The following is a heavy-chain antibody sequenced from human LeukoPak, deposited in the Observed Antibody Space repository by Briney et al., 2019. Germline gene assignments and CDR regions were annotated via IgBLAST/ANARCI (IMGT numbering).Heavy chain of an antibody. V-gene: IGHV4-34*01. CDR3: ARGYYDSSGYYYVESGRAFDI. CDR2: INHSGST. CDR1: GGSFSGYY. D-gene: IGHD3-22*01. Sequence: SETLSLTCAVYGGSFSGYYWRWIRQPPGKGLEWIGEINHSGSTNYNPSLKSRVTISVDTSKNQFSLKLSSVTAADTAVYYCARGYYDSSGYYYVESGRAFDIWGQGTMVTVSS. J-gene: IGHJ3*02.